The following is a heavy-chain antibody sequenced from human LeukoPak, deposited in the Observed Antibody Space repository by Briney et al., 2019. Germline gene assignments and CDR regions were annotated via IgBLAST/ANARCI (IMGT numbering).Heavy chain of an antibody. V-gene: IGHV3-7*01. D-gene: IGHD4-17*01. CDR3: ARDGDYIMPPFDY. CDR1: GFTFTRYW. J-gene: IGHJ4*02. CDR2: IKHDGGET. Sequence: GGSLRLSCAASGFTFTRYWMSWVRQAPGRGLEWVANIKHDGGETHYVDSVKGRFTISRDNARNLVYLQMNSLRDDDTAVYYCARDGDYIMPPFDYWGQGTLVTVSS.